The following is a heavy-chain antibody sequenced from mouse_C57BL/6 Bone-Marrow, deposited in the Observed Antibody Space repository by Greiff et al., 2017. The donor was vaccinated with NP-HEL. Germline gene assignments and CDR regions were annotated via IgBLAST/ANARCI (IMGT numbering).Heavy chain of an antibody. CDR3: AREGTDYPWFAY. D-gene: IGHD2-4*01. V-gene: IGHV5-12*01. CDR1: GFTFSDYY. CDR2: ISNGGGST. J-gene: IGHJ3*01. Sequence: EVKLMESGGGLVQPGGSLKLSCAASGFTFSDYYMYWVRQTPEKRLEWVAYISNGGGSTYYPDTVKGRFTISRDNAKNTLYLQMSRLKSEDTAMYYCAREGTDYPWFAYWGQGTLVTVSA.